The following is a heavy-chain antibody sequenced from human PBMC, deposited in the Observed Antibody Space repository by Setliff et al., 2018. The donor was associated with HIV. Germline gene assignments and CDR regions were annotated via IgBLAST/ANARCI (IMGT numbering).Heavy chain of an antibody. CDR3: ARPHSNRWPYAFDI. CDR2: IYGGGP. J-gene: IGHJ3*02. CDR1: GISASLNY. V-gene: IGHV3-66*02. Sequence: GESLRLSCAVSGISASLNYMSWVRQAPGKGLEWVSTIYGGGPSYADSVKGRFTISRDNTKNTLYLQMHSLTAEDTAVYYCARPHSNRWPYAFDIWGQGTMVTVSS. D-gene: IGHD6-13*01.